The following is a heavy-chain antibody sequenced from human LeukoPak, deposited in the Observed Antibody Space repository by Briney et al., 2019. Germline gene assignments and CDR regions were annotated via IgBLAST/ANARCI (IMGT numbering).Heavy chain of an antibody. J-gene: IGHJ5*02. CDR1: GYTFTSYG. CDR3: ARGAHGSGSPYWFDP. Sequence: ASVKVSCKASGYTFTSYGISWVRQAPGQGLEWMGRISAYNGNTNYAQKLRGRVTMTTDTSTSTAYMELRSLRSDDTAVYYCARGAHGSGSPYWFDPWGQGTLVTVSS. V-gene: IGHV1-18*01. CDR2: ISAYNGNT. D-gene: IGHD3-10*01.